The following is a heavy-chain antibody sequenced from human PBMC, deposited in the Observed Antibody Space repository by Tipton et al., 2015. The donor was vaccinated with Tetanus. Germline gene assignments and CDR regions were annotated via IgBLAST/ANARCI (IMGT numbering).Heavy chain of an antibody. CDR1: GYAFTAYA. J-gene: IGHJ4*02. CDR2: INPNSGGT. CDR3: ARDMDYDSSGIDDF. V-gene: IGHV1-2*02. Sequence: QSGAEVKKPGASVRISCRASGYAFTAYAMHWVRQGPGQRLEWMGWINPNSGGTNYAQKFQGRVTMTRDTSISTAYMEVSRLRSDDTAIYYCARDMDYDSSGIDDFWGQGTLVTVSS. D-gene: IGHD3-22*01.